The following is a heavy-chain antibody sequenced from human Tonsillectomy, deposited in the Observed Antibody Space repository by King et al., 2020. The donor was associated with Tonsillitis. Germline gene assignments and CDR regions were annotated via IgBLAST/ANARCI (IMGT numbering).Heavy chain of an antibody. Sequence: VQLVESGGGLVQPGGSLRLSCAASGFFVTNNYMNWVRQAPGKGLEWVSIIYSGGTAYYADSVKGRFTISRDNSKNTLYLQMNSLRAEDTAVYYCASLPLVRGPGAFYIWGQGTLVSVSS. CDR2: IYSGGTA. V-gene: IGHV3-53*01. D-gene: IGHD3-10*01. J-gene: IGHJ3*02. CDR3: ASLPLVRGPGAFYI. CDR1: GFFVTNNY.